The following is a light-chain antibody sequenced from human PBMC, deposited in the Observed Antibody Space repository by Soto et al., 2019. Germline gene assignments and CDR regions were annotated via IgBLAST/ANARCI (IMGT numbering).Light chain of an antibody. CDR3: QQYYTNPRT. Sequence: DIVMTQSPDSLAVSLGERATVNCKSGQSVLYSSDNRNYLAWYQQKPGQSPKLLISWASTRESGVPDRFSGSGSGTDFTLTISSPQAEDVAVYFCQQYYTNPRTFGQGTKVEIK. V-gene: IGKV4-1*01. J-gene: IGKJ1*01. CDR2: WAS. CDR1: QSVLYSSDNRNY.